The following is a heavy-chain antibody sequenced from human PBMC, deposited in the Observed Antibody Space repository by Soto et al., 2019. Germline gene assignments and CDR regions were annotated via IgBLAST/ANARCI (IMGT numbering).Heavy chain of an antibody. J-gene: IGHJ4*02. V-gene: IGHV4-31*03. Sequence: PSETLSLTCTVSGGSISSGGYYWSWIRQHPGKGLEWIGYIYYSGSTYYNPSLKSRVTISVDTSKNQFSLKLSSVTAADTAVYYCARDGGSSCTNGVCYIDWGQGTLVTAPQ. CDR1: GGSISSGGYY. CDR2: IYYSGST. D-gene: IGHD2-8*01. CDR3: ARDGGSSCTNGVCYID.